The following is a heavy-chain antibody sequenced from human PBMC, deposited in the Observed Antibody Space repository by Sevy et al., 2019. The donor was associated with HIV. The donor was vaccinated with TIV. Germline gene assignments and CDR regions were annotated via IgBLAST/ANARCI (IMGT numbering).Heavy chain of an antibody. CDR2: LSFGCGEI. J-gene: IGHJ4*02. CDR3: AREGCTKPHDY. CDR1: GFTFSKYS. D-gene: IGHD2-8*01. V-gene: IGHV3-23*01. Sequence: GGSLRLSCAASGFTFSKYSMSWVHQPPGKGLEWVSTLSFGCGEINYADSVKGRFTISRVNSKGSVYLQMNNLRPEDTAVYYCAREGCTKPHDYWGQGTLVTVSS.